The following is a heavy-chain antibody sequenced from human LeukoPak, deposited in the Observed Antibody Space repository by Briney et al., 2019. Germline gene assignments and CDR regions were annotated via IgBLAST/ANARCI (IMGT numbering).Heavy chain of an antibody. D-gene: IGHD3-3*01. J-gene: IGHJ4*02. CDR2: IRYDGRNE. CDR1: GFTFSDHY. Sequence: GGSLRLSCAASGFTFSDHYMDWVRQAPGKGLEWVAFIRYDGRNEYYADSVKGRFTISRDNSKNTLYLQINRLRAEDTAMYYCARDLSTTFGVVSPGGDYWGQGTLVTVSS. V-gene: IGHV3-30*02. CDR3: ARDLSTTFGVVSPGGDY.